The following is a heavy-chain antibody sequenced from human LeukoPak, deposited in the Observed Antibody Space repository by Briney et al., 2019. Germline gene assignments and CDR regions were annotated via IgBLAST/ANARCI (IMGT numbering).Heavy chain of an antibody. D-gene: IGHD1-26*01. CDR3: ARGREVDWFDP. CDR2: INSDGSST. Sequence: PGGSLRLSCAASGFTFSSYWMHWVRQAPGKGLVWVSRINSDGSSTSYADSVKGRFTISRDNAKHTLYLQKNSLRAEDTAVYYCARGREVDWFDPWGQGTLVTVSS. J-gene: IGHJ5*02. V-gene: IGHV3-74*01. CDR1: GFTFSSYW.